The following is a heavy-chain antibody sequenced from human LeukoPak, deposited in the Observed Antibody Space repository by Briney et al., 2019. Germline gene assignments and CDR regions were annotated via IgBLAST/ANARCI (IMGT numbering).Heavy chain of an antibody. Sequence: GGSLRLSCAASGFTFSSYWMHWVRQAPGKGLVWVSCINNDGSVTTYADSVKGRFTISRDNARHTLYPQLNSLRVEDTGVYYCARSPPDYWGQGVLVTVSS. CDR1: GFTFSSYW. J-gene: IGHJ4*02. V-gene: IGHV3-74*01. CDR3: ARSPPDY. CDR2: INNDGSVT.